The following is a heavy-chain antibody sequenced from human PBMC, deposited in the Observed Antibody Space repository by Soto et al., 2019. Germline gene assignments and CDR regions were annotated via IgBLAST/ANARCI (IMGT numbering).Heavy chain of an antibody. CDR3: AGAPYYDFWNPYYYGMDV. D-gene: IGHD3-3*01. V-gene: IGHV1-18*01. J-gene: IGHJ6*02. CDR1: GYTFTSYG. CDR2: ISAYNGNT. Sequence: GASVKVSCKASGYTFTSYGISWVRQAPGQGLEWMGWISAYNGNTNYAQKLQGRVTMTTDTSTSTAYMELRSLRSDDTAVYYCAGAPYYDFWNPYYYGMDVWGQGTTVTVSS.